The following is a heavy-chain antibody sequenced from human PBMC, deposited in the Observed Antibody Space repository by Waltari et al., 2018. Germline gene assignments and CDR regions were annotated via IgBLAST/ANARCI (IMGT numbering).Heavy chain of an antibody. J-gene: IGHJ6*02. CDR3: ARIKGGRYQLLYYYYGMDV. D-gene: IGHD2-2*01. V-gene: IGHV3-48*03. CDR2: ISSGGSTM. CDR1: GFSFSSFE. Sequence: EVRLVEYGGGLVQPGGSLRLSCGASGFSFSSFEMNWVRQPPGKGLEWVSYISSGGSTMYYADSVKGRFTISRDNARNSLYLQMSSLRAEDTAMYYCARIKGGRYQLLYYYYGMDVWGQGTKVTVSS.